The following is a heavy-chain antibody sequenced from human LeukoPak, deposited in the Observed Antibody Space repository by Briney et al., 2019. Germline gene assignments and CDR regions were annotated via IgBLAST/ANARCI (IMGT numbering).Heavy chain of an antibody. V-gene: IGHV3-23*05. Sequence: GGSLRLSCAASGFTFTNYAMSWVRQAPGKGLEWVSAISTSGVGTYYADSVKARFTISRDNSKNTLYLQMNSLRAEDTAIYYCTRGSYGDYDYWGQGTLVTVSS. J-gene: IGHJ4*02. CDR3: TRGSYGDYDY. CDR1: GFTFTNYA. D-gene: IGHD4-17*01. CDR2: ISTSGVGT.